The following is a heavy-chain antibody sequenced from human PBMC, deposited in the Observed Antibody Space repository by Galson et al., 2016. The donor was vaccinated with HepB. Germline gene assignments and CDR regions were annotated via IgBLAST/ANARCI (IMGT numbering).Heavy chain of an antibody. D-gene: IGHD2/OR15-2a*01. CDR2: IWYDGSNK. V-gene: IGHV3-33*01. CDR3: ARAFFRAAYFDY. Sequence: SLRLSCAASGFTFSSYGMHWARQAPGKGLEWVAVIWYDGSNKYYADSVKGRFTISRDTSKNTLYLQMNSLRAEDTAVYYCARAFFRAAYFDYWGQGTLVTVSS. CDR1: GFTFSSYG. J-gene: IGHJ4*02.